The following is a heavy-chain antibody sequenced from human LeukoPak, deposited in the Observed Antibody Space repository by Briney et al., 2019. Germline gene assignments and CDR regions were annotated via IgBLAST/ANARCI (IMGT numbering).Heavy chain of an antibody. CDR3: ATESGTYSGTCFDY. CDR1: GFTFSSYN. CDR2: ISSSSNTI. V-gene: IGHV3-48*01. D-gene: IGHD1-26*01. J-gene: IGHJ4*02. Sequence: PGRSLRLSCAASGFTFSSYNMNWVRQAPGKGLEWVSYISSSSNTIYYADSVKGRFTISRDNAKYSLYLQMNSLRAEDTAVYYCATESGTYSGTCFDYWGQGTLVTVSS.